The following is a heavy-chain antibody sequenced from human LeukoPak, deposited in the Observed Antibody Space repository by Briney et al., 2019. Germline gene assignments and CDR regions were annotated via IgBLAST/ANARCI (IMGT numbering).Heavy chain of an antibody. CDR2: ISWNSGSI. D-gene: IGHD5-12*01. V-gene: IGHV3-9*01. CDR1: GFTFDDYA. CDR3: AKDFHVDIVATILDY. Sequence: GGSLRLSCAASGFTFDDYAMHWVRHAPGKGLEWVSGISWNSGSIGYADSVKGRFTISRDNAKNSLYLQMNSRRAEDTALYYCAKDFHVDIVATILDYWGQGTLVTVSS. J-gene: IGHJ4*02.